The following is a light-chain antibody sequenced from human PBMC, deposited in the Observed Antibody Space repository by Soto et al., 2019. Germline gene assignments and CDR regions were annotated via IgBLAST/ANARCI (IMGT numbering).Light chain of an antibody. CDR1: SSNIGNNA. J-gene: IGLJ2*01. CDR2: YDD. Sequence: QSVLTQPPSVSDAPRQRVTISCSGSSSNIGNNAVNWYQQLPGKAPKLLIYYDDLLPSGVSDRFSGSKSGTSAPLAISGLESEDEADYYCAAWDESLNAVVFGGGTKLTVL. CDR3: AAWDESLNAVV. V-gene: IGLV1-36*01.